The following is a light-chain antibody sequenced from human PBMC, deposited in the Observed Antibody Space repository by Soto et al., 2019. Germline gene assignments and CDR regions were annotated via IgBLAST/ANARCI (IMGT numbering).Light chain of an antibody. CDR3: QHYHSYSEA. Sequence: DIQMTHSPSTLSASVRDSVTITCRASQSISTWLAWYQQKPGKAPKLLIYKASTLKSGVPSRFSGSGSGTGYTLTISSLQPDDFATYYCQHYHSYSEAFGQGTKVDIK. CDR2: KAS. J-gene: IGKJ1*01. CDR1: QSISTW. V-gene: IGKV1-5*03.